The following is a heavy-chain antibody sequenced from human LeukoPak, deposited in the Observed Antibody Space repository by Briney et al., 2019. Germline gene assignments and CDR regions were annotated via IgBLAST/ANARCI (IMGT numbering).Heavy chain of an antibody. Sequence: GGSLRLSCAASGFTFSSYWMSWVRQAPGKGLEWVANIKQDGSEKYYVDSVKGRFTISRDNAKISLYLQMNSLRAEDTAVYYCARTSYDFWSGFLYYFDYWGQGTLVTVSS. CDR1: GFTFSSYW. V-gene: IGHV3-7*01. D-gene: IGHD3-3*01. CDR2: IKQDGSEK. CDR3: ARTSYDFWSGFLYYFDY. J-gene: IGHJ4*02.